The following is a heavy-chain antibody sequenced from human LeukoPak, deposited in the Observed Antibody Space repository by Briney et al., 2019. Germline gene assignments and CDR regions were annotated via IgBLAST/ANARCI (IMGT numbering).Heavy chain of an antibody. V-gene: IGHV1-69*05. CDR1: GGTFSSYA. D-gene: IGHD6-19*01. CDR3: AASPSIAVAGNVFDY. Sequence: GASVKVSCKASGGTFSSYAISWVRQAPGQGLEWMGRIIPIFGTANYAQKFQDRVTITTDESTSTAYMELSSLRSEDTAVYYCAASPSIAVAGNVFDYWGQGTLVTVSS. J-gene: IGHJ4*02. CDR2: IIPIFGTA.